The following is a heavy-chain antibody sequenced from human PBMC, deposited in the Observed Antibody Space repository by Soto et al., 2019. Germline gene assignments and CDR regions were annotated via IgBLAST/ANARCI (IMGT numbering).Heavy chain of an antibody. CDR3: ARDCSGGSCYTYYYYGMDV. CDR1: GYTFTSYG. CDR2: ISAYNGNT. Sequence: QVQLVQSGAEVKKPGASVKVSCKASGYTFTSYGIIWVRQAPGQGLEWMGWISAYNGNTNYAQKLQGRVNMTTDTYTSTAYMELRSLRSDDTAVYYCARDCSGGSCYTYYYYGMDVWGQGTTVTVSS. J-gene: IGHJ6*02. D-gene: IGHD2-15*01. V-gene: IGHV1-18*01.